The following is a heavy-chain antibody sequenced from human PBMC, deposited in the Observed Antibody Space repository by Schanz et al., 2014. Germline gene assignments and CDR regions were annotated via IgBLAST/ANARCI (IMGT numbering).Heavy chain of an antibody. J-gene: IGHJ3*02. CDR2: ISYSGST. V-gene: IGHV4-31*03. D-gene: IGHD4-17*01. CDR1: GGSVSSGGDY. CDR3: ARDRGHGDLPGDI. Sequence: QVQLQESGPGLVKPSQTLSLTCTVSGGSVSSGGDYWSWIRQHPGKGLEWIGFISYSGSTYYNPSLKSRVTISVDTSKNQFSLSLSSATAADTALYYCARDRGHGDLPGDIWGQGTMVTVSS.